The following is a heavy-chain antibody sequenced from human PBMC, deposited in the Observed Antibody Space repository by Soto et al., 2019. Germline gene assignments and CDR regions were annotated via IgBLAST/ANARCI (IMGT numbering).Heavy chain of an antibody. CDR3: ARIVGAALDDY. D-gene: IGHD1-26*01. Sequence: PVGSLRLSCAASGFSLRNYTMNWVRQAPGKGLEWVSSISSSSSFKYYADSLKGRFTISRDNAKNSLYLQMNSLRAEDTAVYYCARIVGAALDDYWGQGTLVTVSS. CDR2: ISSSSSFK. CDR1: GFSLRNYT. V-gene: IGHV3-21*01. J-gene: IGHJ4*02.